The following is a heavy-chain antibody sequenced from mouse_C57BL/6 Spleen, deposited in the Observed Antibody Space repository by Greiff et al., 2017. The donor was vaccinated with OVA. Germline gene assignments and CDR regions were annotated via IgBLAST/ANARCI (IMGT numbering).Heavy chain of an antibody. CDR3: ARHGDIGDY. V-gene: IGHV5-6*01. D-gene: IGHD3-3*01. CDR1: GFTFSSYG. J-gene: IGHJ2*01. Sequence: EVHLVESGGDLVKPGGSLKLSCAASGFTFSSYGMSWVRQTPDKRLEWVATISSGGSYTYYPDNVKGRFTISRDNAKNTLYLQMSSLKSEDTAMYYCARHGDIGDYWGQGTTLTVSS. CDR2: ISSGGSYT.